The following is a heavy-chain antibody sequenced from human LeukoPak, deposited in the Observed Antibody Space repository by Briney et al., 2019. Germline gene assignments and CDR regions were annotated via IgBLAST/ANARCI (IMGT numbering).Heavy chain of an antibody. CDR1: GGSISSYY. J-gene: IGHJ4*02. Sequence: PSETLSLTCTVSGGSISSYYWSWIRQPPGKGLEWIGYIHYSGNTKHNLSLQSRVTISVDTSKNQFSLKLNSVTAADTAVYYCARHQGLSGYYLYYFDYWGQGTLVTVSS. CDR3: ARHQGLSGYYLYYFDY. CDR2: IHYSGNT. V-gene: IGHV4-59*01. D-gene: IGHD3-22*01.